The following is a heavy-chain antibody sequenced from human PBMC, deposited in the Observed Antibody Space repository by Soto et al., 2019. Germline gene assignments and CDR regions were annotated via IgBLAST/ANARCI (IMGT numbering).Heavy chain of an antibody. CDR2: IYYSGST. D-gene: IGHD2-2*02. Sequence: PXETLSLTCTVSGCSISSYYWSWIRQPPGKGLDWIGYIYYSGSTNYNPSLKSRVTISVDTSKNQFSLKLSSVTAADTAVYYCARWWGGAYCSSTSCYTGDYYYGMDVWGQGTTVTVSS. J-gene: IGHJ6*02. V-gene: IGHV4-59*01. CDR1: GCSISSYY. CDR3: ARWWGGAYCSSTSCYTGDYYYGMDV.